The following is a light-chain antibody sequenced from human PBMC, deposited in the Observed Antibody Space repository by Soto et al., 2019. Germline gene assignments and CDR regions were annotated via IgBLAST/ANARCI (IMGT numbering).Light chain of an antibody. V-gene: IGKV1-5*03. CDR3: QHYNSYSEA. CDR2: KAS. CDR1: QTISSW. J-gene: IGKJ1*01. Sequence: DIQMTQSPSTLSGSVGDRVTITCRASQTISSWLAWYQQKPGKAPKLLIYKASTLQSGVPSRFGGSGSGTEFTLTISSLQPDDFATYYCQHYNSYSEAFGHGTKVEL.